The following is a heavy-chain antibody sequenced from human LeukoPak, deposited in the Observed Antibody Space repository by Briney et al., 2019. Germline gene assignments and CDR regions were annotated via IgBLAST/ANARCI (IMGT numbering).Heavy chain of an antibody. CDR3: AKDPLRKTTVTTGRYFDY. J-gene: IGHJ4*02. V-gene: IGHV3-21*01. D-gene: IGHD4-11*01. Sequence: PGGSPRLSCAASGFTFSSYSMNWVRQAPGKGLEWVSSISSSSSYIYYADSVKGRFTISRDNAKNSLYLQMNSLRAEDTAVYYCAKDPLRKTTVTTGRYFDYWGQGTLVTVSS. CDR2: ISSSSSYI. CDR1: GFTFSSYS.